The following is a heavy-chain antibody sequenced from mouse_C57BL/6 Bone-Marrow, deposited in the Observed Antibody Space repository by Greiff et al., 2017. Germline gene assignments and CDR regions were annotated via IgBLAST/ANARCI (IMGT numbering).Heavy chain of an antibody. CDR1: GYTFTSYW. J-gene: IGHJ2*01. CDR3: ARLYYGSSYEGDY. V-gene: IGHV1-55*01. D-gene: IGHD1-1*01. CDR2: IYPGSGST. Sequence: QVQLQQPGAELVKPGASVKMSCKASGYTFTSYWITWVKQRPGQGLEWIGDIYPGSGSTNYNEKFKSKATLTVDTSSNTAYMQRSSLTSEDSAVYYCARLYYGSSYEGDYWGQGTTLTVSS.